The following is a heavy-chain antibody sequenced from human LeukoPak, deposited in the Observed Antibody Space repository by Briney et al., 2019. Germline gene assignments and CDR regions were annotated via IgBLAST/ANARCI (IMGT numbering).Heavy chain of an antibody. CDR1: GFTFTRSA. D-gene: IGHD3-22*01. Sequence: SVKVSCKASGFTFTRSAMQWVRQARGQRLEWIGWIVVGSGNTNYAQTFQERVTITRDMSTSTAYMELSSLRSEDTAVYYCAAADYYDSSGYYPYDFHSGGQGTMVTVSS. CDR2: IVVGSGNT. CDR3: AAADYYDSSGYYPYDFHS. V-gene: IGHV1-58*02. J-gene: IGHJ3*02.